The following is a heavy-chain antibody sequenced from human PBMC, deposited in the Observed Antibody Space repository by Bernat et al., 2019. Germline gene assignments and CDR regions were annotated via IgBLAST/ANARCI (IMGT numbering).Heavy chain of an antibody. J-gene: IGHJ6*02. D-gene: IGHD6-6*01. Sequence: QVQLVQSGAEVKKPGASVKDSCKASGYTFTSYAMHWVRPAPGQRLEWMGWINAGNGNTKYSQKFQGRVTITRDTSASTAYMGLSSLRSEDTAVYYCAGDKYPSYYYGMDVWGQGTTVTVSS. V-gene: IGHV1-3*01. CDR2: INAGNGNT. CDR1: GYTFTSYA. CDR3: AGDKYPSYYYGMDV.